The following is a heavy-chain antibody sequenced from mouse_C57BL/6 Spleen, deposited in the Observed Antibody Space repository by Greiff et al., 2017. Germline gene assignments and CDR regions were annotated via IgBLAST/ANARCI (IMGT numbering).Heavy chain of an antibody. V-gene: IGHV1-50*01. CDR2: IDPSDSYT. CDR1: GYTFTSYW. J-gene: IGHJ2*01. D-gene: IGHD1-1*01. Sequence: VQLQQPGAELVKPGASVKLSSKASGYTFTSYWMQWVKQRPGQGLEWIGEIDPSDSYTNYNQKFKGKATLTVDTSSSTAYMQLSSLTSEDSAVYYCARGGGSSPYFDYWGQGTTLTVSS. CDR3: ARGGGSSPYFDY.